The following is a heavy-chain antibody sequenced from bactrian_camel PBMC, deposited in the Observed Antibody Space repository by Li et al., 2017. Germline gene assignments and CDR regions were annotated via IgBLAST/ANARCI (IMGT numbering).Heavy chain of an antibody. CDR3: AALLYSGRWNSGTYAY. V-gene: IGHV3S53*01. J-gene: IGHJ4*01. D-gene: IGHD6*01. CDR1: GITSSICG. CDR2: ISRDGSK. Sequence: HVQLVESGGGLVQPGGSLRLSCTAPGITSSICGVDWYRQPAGKEREWVSTISRDGSKSYADSVKGRFTISRDNAGNTVYLQMNDLKPEDTAMYYCAALLYSGRWNSGTYAYWGQGTQVTVS.